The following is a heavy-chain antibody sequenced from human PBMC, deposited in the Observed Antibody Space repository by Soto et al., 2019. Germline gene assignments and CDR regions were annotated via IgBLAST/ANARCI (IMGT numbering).Heavy chain of an antibody. V-gene: IGHV4-31*03. D-gene: IGHD5-18*01. J-gene: IGHJ6*02. CDR1: GGSISSGAYY. Sequence: QVQLQESGPGLVKPSQTLSLTCTVSGGSISSGAYYWSWIRQHPGKGLEWIGYIYYSGSTYYNPSLKIRVTISVDTSKNQFSLNLNSVTAADTAVYYCARGSREYTFPDSMDVWGQGTTVTVSS. CDR2: IYYSGST. CDR3: ARGSREYTFPDSMDV.